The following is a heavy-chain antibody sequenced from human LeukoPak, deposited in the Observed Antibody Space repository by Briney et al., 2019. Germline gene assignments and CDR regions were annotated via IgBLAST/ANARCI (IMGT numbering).Heavy chain of an antibody. V-gene: IGHV4-61*02. D-gene: IGHD3-9*01. J-gene: IGHJ3*01. CDR3: ARVMTDYDIWTGYYNVDGFDL. CDR1: GGSVSSGSYY. Sequence: PSETLSPTCSVPGGSVSSGSYYWSWIRPPTGKGLEWFGSLYTSGRNTYNPSLTRRLSMPVGTSQHPTSLKVTSVAAAPPAVSFCARVMTDYDIWTGYYNVDGFDLWGQGTMVTVSS. CDR2: LYTSGRN.